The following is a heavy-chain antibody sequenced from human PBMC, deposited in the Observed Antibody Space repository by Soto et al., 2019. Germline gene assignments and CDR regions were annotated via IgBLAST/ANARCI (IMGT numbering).Heavy chain of an antibody. CDR3: AGSKYREFGFDY. Sequence: PETLSLTCTVSGVAIRSYFWSWIREPAGKVLEWIASTYYTEDKKLSPCLGSRAPISAGPSKNQFSLRLGPVTDGDTALYDCAGSKYREFGFDYWGQGALVTVS. CDR2: TYYTEDK. CDR1: GVAIRSYF. D-gene: IGHD3-10*01. V-gene: IGHV4-59*01. J-gene: IGHJ4*02.